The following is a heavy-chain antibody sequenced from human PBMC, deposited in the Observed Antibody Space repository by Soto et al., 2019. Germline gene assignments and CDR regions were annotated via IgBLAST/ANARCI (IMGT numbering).Heavy chain of an antibody. D-gene: IGHD2-15*01. Sequence: PGESLKISCKGSGYSFTSYWIGWVRQMPGKGLEWMGIIYPGDSDTRYSPSFQGQVTISADKSISTAYLQWSSLKASDTAMYYCARPSWDIVVVVAATSHIGAFDIWGQGTMVTVSS. V-gene: IGHV5-51*01. CDR2: IYPGDSDT. J-gene: IGHJ3*02. CDR3: ARPSWDIVVVVAATSHIGAFDI. CDR1: GYSFTSYW.